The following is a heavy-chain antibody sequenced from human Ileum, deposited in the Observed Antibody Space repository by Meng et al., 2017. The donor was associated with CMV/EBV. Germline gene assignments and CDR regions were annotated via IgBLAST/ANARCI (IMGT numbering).Heavy chain of an antibody. CDR1: GYTFITYD. Sequence: GESLKISCKASGYTFITYDINWVRQASGQGLEWMGWMNPNSGNTGYAQKFQGRVTMTRNTSITTAYMELSSLESEDTAVYYCVRRGYSGSAGSYFTFDPWGQGTLVTVSS. J-gene: IGHJ5*02. CDR3: VRRGYSGSAGSYFTFDP. D-gene: IGHD1-26*01. V-gene: IGHV1-8*01. CDR2: MNPNSGNT.